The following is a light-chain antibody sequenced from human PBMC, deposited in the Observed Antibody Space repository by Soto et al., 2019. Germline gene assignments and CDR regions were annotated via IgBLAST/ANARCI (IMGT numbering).Light chain of an antibody. CDR2: WAS. CDR1: QSLLYTYNNENY. J-gene: IGKJ2*01. CDR3: QQYYSNPPT. Sequence: DIVLTQSPESLAVSLGERATIHCKSSQSLLYTYNNENYLAWYQKRPGQPPQLLIYWASNPQLGVPGRFSGSGSGTEFTLTISNLQPEDAAMYYCQQYYSNPPTFGQGTKLEIK. V-gene: IGKV4-1*01.